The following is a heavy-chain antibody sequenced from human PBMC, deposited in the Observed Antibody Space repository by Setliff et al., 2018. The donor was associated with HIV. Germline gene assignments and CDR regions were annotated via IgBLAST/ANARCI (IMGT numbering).Heavy chain of an antibody. J-gene: IGHJ4*02. D-gene: IGHD1-26*01. CDR2: ISYGGGLK. Sequence: GGSLRLSCAASGFTFSDYYMSWIRQAPGKGLEWVAVISYGGGLKLYADSVKGRFTISRDFSDNTLYLQMNSLRPEDTAMYYCARDPLVGAPDYFDYWGQGTLVTVSS. CDR3: ARDPLVGAPDYFDY. V-gene: IGHV3-30*03. CDR1: GFTFSDYY.